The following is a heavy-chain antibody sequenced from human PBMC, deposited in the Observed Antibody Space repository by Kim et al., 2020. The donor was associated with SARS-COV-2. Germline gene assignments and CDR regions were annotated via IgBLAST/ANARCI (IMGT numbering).Heavy chain of an antibody. J-gene: IGHJ6*03. V-gene: IGHV3-9*03. Sequence: GGSLRLSCAASGFTFGDYAMHWVRQAPGKGLEWVSGISWNSGSIGYADSVKGRFTISRDNAKNSLYLQMNSLRAEDMALYYCAKEHGYYYYMDVWGKGTTVTVSS. CDR2: ISWNSGSI. CDR1: GFTFGDYA. CDR3: AKEHGYYYYMDV.